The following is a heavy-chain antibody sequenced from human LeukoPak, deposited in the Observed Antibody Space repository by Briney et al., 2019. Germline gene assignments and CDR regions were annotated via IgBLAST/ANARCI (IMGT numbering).Heavy chain of an antibody. V-gene: IGHV3-33*06. D-gene: IGHD1-26*01. CDR1: GFRFRTYA. CDR3: AKEGKLGATRHLYS. CDR2: VWSDGTTK. Sequence: TGGSLRLSYATSGFRFRTYAMHWVRQAPGKGLEWITVVWSDGTTKLYADSVKGRFTISRDDSTNTVYLNMNSLRAEDTAVYYCAKEGKLGATRHLYSWGQGTLVTVSS. J-gene: IGHJ4*02.